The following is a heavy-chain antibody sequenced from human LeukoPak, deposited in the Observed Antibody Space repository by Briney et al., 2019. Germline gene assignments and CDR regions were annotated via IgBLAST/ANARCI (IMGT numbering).Heavy chain of an antibody. J-gene: IGHJ5*02. CDR3: ASSWLSFFSGGAGFDP. V-gene: IGHV1-2*02. CDR2: INPNSGGT. D-gene: IGHD6-19*01. Sequence: ASVKVSCKASGYTFTGYYMHWVRQAPGQGLEWMGWINPNSGGTNYAQKFQGRVTMTRDTSISTAYMELSRLRSDDTAVYYCASSWLSFFSGGAGFDPWGQGTLATVSS. CDR1: GYTFTGYY.